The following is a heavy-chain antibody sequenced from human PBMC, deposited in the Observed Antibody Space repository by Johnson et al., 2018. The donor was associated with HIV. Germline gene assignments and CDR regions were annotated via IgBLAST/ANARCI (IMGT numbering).Heavy chain of an antibody. V-gene: IGHV3-23*04. Sequence: VQLVESGGGLVQPGGSLRLSCAASGFTFSTYAMSWVRQAPGKGPEWVSALTPSGGGTYYADSVKGRFTISRDNSKNTLYLQLNSLKIEDTAVYYCQGGYSSGWYSNAVDIWGQGAMVTVSS. D-gene: IGHD6-19*01. J-gene: IGHJ3*02. CDR3: QGGYSSGWYSNAVDI. CDR2: LTPSGGGT. CDR1: GFTFSTYA.